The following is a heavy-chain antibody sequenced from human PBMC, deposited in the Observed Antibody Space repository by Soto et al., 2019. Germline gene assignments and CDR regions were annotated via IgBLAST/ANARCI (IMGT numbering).Heavy chain of an antibody. J-gene: IGHJ4*02. D-gene: IGHD3-22*01. CDR2: ISGSGGST. V-gene: IGHV3-23*01. CDR3: AKVGDSSGYLYFDY. Sequence: LRLSCAASGFTFSSYAMSWVRQAPGKGLEWVSAISGSGGSTYYADSVKGRFTISRDNSKNTLYLQMDSLRAEDTAVYYCAKVGDSSGYLYFDYWGQGTLVTVSS. CDR1: GFTFSSYA.